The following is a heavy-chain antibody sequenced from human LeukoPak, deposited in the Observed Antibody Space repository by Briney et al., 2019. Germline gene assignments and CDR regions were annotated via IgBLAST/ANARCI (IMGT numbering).Heavy chain of an antibody. Sequence: GESLKISCKGSGSSFSNYWIGWVRQMSGKGLEWMGYIYPGDSETRYSPSFQGQVTISADKSISTAYLQWSSLKAPDTGMYYCASLKGGVEDRLYFFYGLDVWGQGTTVTVSS. CDR3: ASLKGGVEDRLYFFYGLDV. CDR2: IYPGDSET. V-gene: IGHV5-51*01. D-gene: IGHD2-8*02. J-gene: IGHJ6*02. CDR1: GSSFSNYW.